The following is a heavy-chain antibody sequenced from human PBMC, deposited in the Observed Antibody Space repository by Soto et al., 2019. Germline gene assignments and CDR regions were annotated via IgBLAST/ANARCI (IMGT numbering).Heavy chain of an antibody. D-gene: IGHD3-16*01. CDR1: GGPFSGFY. Sequence: SETLSLTCAVYGGPFSGFYWTWIRQPPGKGLEWIGGINHSGSTIYNPSLKSRVTISVDTSKSQFSLKLSSMTAADTAVYYCARDLGGSKGDYWGQGTLVTVS. V-gene: IGHV4-34*01. CDR2: INHSGST. CDR3: ARDLGGSKGDY. J-gene: IGHJ4*02.